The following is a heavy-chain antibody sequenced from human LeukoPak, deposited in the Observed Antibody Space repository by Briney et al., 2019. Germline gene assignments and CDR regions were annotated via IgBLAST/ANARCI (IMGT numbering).Heavy chain of an antibody. CDR2: IIPIFGTA. J-gene: IGHJ6*02. V-gene: IGHV1-69*05. Sequence: ASVKVSCKASGGTFSSYAISWVRQAPGQGLEWMGGIIPIFGTANYAQKFQGRVTMTRDTSTSTVYMELSSLRSEDTAVYYCARDRTHYDFWSGYYTLYYYGMDVWGQGTTVTVSS. CDR3: ARDRTHYDFWSGYYTLYYYGMDV. D-gene: IGHD3-3*01. CDR1: GGTFSSYA.